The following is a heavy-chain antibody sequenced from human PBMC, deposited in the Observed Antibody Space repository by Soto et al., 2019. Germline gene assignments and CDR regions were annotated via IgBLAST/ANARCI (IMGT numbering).Heavy chain of an antibody. CDR1: GFTFSSHA. D-gene: IGHD3-22*01. CDR2: ISGSGGST. V-gene: IGHV3-23*01. Sequence: WRSLRLSCAASGFTFSSHAMSWVRQDPGKGLEWVSAISGSGGSTYYADSVKGRFTISRDNSKNTLYLQMNSLRAEDTAVYYCAKDSTYYYDSSGYWPHWGQGTLVTVSS. CDR3: AKDSTYYYDSSGYWPH. J-gene: IGHJ1*01.